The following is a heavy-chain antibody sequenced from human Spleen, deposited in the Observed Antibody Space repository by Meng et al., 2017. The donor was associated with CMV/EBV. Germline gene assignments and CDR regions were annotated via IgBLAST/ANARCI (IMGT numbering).Heavy chain of an antibody. CDR1: GFTFDDYG. CDR2: INWNGGRT. CDR3: AKDSEIFGVVNLYGMDV. V-gene: IGHV3-20*04. Sequence: GESLKISCAASGFTFDDYGMSWVRQAPGKGLEWVSGINWNGGRTGHADSVKGRFTISRDNAKNSLYLQMNSLRTEDTALYYCAKDSEIFGVVNLYGMDVWGQGTTVTVSS. J-gene: IGHJ6*02. D-gene: IGHD3-3*01.